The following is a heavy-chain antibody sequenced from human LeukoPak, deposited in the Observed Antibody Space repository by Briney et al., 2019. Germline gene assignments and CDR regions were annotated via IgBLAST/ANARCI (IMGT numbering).Heavy chain of an antibody. V-gene: IGHV4-34*01. J-gene: IGHJ4*02. CDR3: ARRSIVVVVAATPFDY. Sequence: SETLSLTCAVYGGSFSGYYWSWIRQPPGKGLEWIGEINHSGSTNYNPSLKSRVTISVDTSKNQFSLKLSSVTAADTAVYYCARRSIVVVVAATPFDYWGQGALATVSS. D-gene: IGHD2-15*01. CDR1: GGSFSGYY. CDR2: INHSGST.